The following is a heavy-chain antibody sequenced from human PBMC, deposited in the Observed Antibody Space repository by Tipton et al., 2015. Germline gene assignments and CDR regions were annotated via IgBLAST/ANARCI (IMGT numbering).Heavy chain of an antibody. J-gene: IGHJ4*02. Sequence: TLSLTCTVSGGSISNNYWGWIRQPPGKGLEYIGYIFYSGDTNYNPSLKSRVSMSVDTSKNQISLTLTSVTAADTAVYYCARRKDSGTYPLDYWGQGTLVTVSS. D-gene: IGHD3-10*01. CDR2: IFYSGDT. CDR3: ARRKDSGTYPLDY. CDR1: GGSISNNY. V-gene: IGHV4-59*13.